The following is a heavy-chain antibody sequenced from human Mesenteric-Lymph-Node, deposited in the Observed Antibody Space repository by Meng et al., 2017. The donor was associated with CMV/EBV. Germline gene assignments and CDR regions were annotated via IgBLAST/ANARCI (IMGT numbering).Heavy chain of an antibody. CDR1: GGSINSSSYY. CDR3: AREQGDGSFDY. Sequence: GSLRLSCTVSGGSINSSSYYWGWIRQPPGKGLEWIGYIYYSGSTNYNPSLKSRVTISVDTSKNQFSLKLSSVTAADTAVYYCAREQGDGSFDYWGQGTLVTVSS. V-gene: IGHV4-61*05. J-gene: IGHJ4*02. CDR2: IYYSGST. D-gene: IGHD3-10*01.